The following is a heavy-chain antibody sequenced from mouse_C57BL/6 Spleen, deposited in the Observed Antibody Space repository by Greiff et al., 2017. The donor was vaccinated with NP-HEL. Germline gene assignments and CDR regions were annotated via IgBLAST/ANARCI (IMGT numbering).Heavy chain of an antibody. J-gene: IGHJ3*01. Sequence: QVQLQQSGAELARPGASVKLSCKASGYTFTSYGISWVKQRTGQGLEWIGEIYPRSGNTYYNEKFKGKATLTADKSSSTAYMELRSLTSEDSAVYFCGRSNTTVVEGAWFAYWGQGTLVTVAA. CDR2: IYPRSGNT. V-gene: IGHV1-81*01. CDR1: GYTFTSYG. D-gene: IGHD1-1*01. CDR3: GRSNTTVVEGAWFAY.